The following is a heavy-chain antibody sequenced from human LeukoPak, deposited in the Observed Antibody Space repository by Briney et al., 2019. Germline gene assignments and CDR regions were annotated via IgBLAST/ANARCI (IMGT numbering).Heavy chain of an antibody. CDR2: IKSKTDGGTT. J-gene: IGHJ6*03. CDR1: GFTFSNAW. CDR3: ATAIIFPMTVVFKDYYYYMDV. D-gene: IGHD3-22*01. V-gene: IGHV3-15*01. Sequence: GSLRLTCAASGFTFSNAWMSWVRQAPGKGLEWVGHIKSKTDGGTTDYAAPVKGRFTISRDDSKNTLYLQMNSLKTEDTAVYYCATAIIFPMTVVFKDYYYYMDVWGKGTTVTVSS.